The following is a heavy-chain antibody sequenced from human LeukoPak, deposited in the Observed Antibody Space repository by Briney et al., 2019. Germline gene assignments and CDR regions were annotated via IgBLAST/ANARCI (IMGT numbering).Heavy chain of an antibody. J-gene: IGHJ4*02. D-gene: IGHD5-18*01. V-gene: IGHV4-4*07. Sequence: PSETLSLTCTVAGGSISSYYWSWIRQPAGKGLEWIGRIYTSGSTNYNPSLKSRVTMSVDTSKNQFSLKLSSVTAADTAVYYCARGDVDTAMAHFDYWGQGTLVTVSS. CDR2: IYTSGST. CDR1: GGSISSYY. CDR3: ARGDVDTAMAHFDY.